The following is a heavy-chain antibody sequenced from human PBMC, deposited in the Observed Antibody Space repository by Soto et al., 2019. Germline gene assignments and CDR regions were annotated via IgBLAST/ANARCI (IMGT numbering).Heavy chain of an antibody. V-gene: IGHV4-59*01. J-gene: IGHJ5*02. Sequence: PSETLSLTCTVSGGSISSYYWSWIRQPPGKGLEWIGYIYYSGSTNYNPSLKSRVTISVDTSKNQFSLKLSSVAAADTAVYYCARDYYDSAYNWFDPWGQGILVTVSS. CDR3: ARDYYDSAYNWFDP. CDR2: IYYSGST. CDR1: GGSISSYY. D-gene: IGHD3-22*01.